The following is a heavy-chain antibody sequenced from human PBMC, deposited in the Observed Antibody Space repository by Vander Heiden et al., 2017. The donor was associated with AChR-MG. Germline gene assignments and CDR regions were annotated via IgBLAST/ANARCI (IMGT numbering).Heavy chain of an antibody. D-gene: IGHD1-1*01. J-gene: IGHJ6*03. CDR1: GYTFTSND. Sequence: QVQLVQSGAEVKKPGASVKVSCKASGYTFTSNDNNWGQHATGQGLGWMGWMNPNRGNTGYAQKFQGRVTMTRNTSISTAYMELSSLRSEDTAVYYCARGWKTGTRGYYDMDVWGKGTTVTVSS. CDR2: MNPNRGNT. CDR3: ARGWKTGTRGYYDMDV. V-gene: IGHV1-8*01.